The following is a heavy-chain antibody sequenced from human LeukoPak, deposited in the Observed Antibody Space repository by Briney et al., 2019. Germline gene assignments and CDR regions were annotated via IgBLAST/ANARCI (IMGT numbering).Heavy chain of an antibody. J-gene: IGHJ4*02. CDR2: ISYDGSNK. V-gene: IGHV3-30-3*01. Sequence: GGSLRLSCAASGFTFSSYAMHWVRQAPGKGLEWVAVISYDGSNKYYADSVKGRFTISRDNSKNTLYLQMNSLRAEDTAVYYCARSNPAGTYFDYWGRGTLVTVSS. D-gene: IGHD2-2*01. CDR1: GFTFSSYA. CDR3: ARSNPAGTYFDY.